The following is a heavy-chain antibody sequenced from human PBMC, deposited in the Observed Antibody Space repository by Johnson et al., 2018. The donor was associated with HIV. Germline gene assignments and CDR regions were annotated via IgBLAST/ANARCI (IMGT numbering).Heavy chain of an antibody. CDR3: ARDWTGAFDI. J-gene: IGHJ3*02. Sequence: QVQLVESGGGVVQPGRSLRLSCAASGFTFSNYAMHWVHQAPGKGLEWVAVISYDGTNNYYSDSVKGRFTISRDNSKNTLYLQMNSLRAEDTAVYFCARDWTGAFDIWGQGTMVTVSS. CDR2: ISYDGTNN. CDR1: GFTFSNYA. D-gene: IGHD3/OR15-3a*01. V-gene: IGHV3-30*04.